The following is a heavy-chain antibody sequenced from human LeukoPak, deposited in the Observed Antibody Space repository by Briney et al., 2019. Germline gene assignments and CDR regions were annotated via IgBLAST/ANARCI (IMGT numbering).Heavy chain of an antibody. CDR3: ARGRWWFGDPMSPDFDY. V-gene: IGHV4-30-4*01. J-gene: IGHJ4*02. CDR1: GASISSGDYY. CDR2: IYYSGST. D-gene: IGHD3-10*01. Sequence: SETLSLTCTVSGASISSGDYYWSWIRQPPGKGLECIGHIYYSGSTYYNPSLKSRVTISVDTSKNQFSLKLSSVTAADTAVYYCARGRWWFGDPMSPDFDYWGQGTLVTVSS.